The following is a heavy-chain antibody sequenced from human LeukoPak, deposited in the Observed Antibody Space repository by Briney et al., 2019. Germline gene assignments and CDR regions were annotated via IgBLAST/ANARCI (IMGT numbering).Heavy chain of an antibody. J-gene: IGHJ4*02. V-gene: IGHV3-9*01. CDR2: ISWNSGSI. Sequence: PGGSLRLSCAASGFTFDDYAMHWVRQAPGKGLEWDSGISWNSGSIGYADSVKGRFTISRDNAKNSLYLQMNSLRAEDTALYYCAKVRTVGCSSTSCYYDYWGQGTLVTVSS. D-gene: IGHD2-2*01. CDR3: AKVRTVGCSSTSCYYDY. CDR1: GFTFDDYA.